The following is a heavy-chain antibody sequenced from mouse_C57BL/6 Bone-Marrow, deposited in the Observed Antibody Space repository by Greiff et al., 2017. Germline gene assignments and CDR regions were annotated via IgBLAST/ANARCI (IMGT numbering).Heavy chain of an antibody. D-gene: IGHD2-3*01. V-gene: IGHV1-81*01. CDR2: IYPRSGNT. Sequence: VQLQESGAELARPGASVKLSCKASGYTFTSYGISWVKQRTGQGLEWIGEIYPRSGNTYYNEKFKGKATLTADKSSSKAYMELRSLTSEDSAVYFWESLGVYDGYDGAMDYWGQGTSVTVSS. J-gene: IGHJ4*01. CDR3: ESLGVYDGYDGAMDY. CDR1: GYTFTSYG.